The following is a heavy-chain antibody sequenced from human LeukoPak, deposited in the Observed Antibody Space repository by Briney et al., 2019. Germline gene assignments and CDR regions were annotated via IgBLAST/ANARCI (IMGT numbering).Heavy chain of an antibody. CDR3: ARAPVWTGYYYYMDV. CDR1: GYTFTNCD. CDR2: MNPNSGNT. V-gene: IGHV1-8*03. J-gene: IGHJ6*03. Sequence: ASVKVSCKASGYTFTNCDINWVRQATGQGLEWLGWMNPNSGNTGYAQKFQGRVTITRNTSISTAYMELSSLRSEDTAVYYCARAPVWTGYYYYMDVWGKGTTVTVSS. D-gene: IGHD3/OR15-3a*01.